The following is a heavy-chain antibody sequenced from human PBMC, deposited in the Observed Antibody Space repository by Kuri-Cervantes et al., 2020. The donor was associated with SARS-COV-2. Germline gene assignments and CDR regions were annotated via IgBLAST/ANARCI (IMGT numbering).Heavy chain of an antibody. CDR2: VSYDGRTK. D-gene: IGHD5-24*01. Sequence: GGSLRLSCEASGFTFVSHAMHWVRQAPGKGLEWVAVVSYDGRTKFYADSVKGRFTISRDNSKNTLYLQMDSLRAEDTAVYYCAREGERWLQFDFVWGQGTLVTVSS. CDR3: AREGERWLQFDFV. V-gene: IGHV3-30*04. CDR1: GFTFVSHA. J-gene: IGHJ4*02.